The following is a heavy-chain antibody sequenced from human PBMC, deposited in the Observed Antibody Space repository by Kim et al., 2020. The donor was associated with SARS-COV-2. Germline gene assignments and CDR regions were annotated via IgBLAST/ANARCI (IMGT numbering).Heavy chain of an antibody. V-gene: IGHV4-59*09. D-gene: IGHD2-2*01. CDR3: ARGEYQLGGRGQFDY. J-gene: IGHJ4*02. Sequence: PSLKSRVPISVDTSKSQFSLKQSSVTAADTAVYYCARGEYQLGGRGQFDYWGQGTRVIVSS.